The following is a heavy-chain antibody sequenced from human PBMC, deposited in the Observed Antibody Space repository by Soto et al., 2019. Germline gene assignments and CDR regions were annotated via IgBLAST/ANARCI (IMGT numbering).Heavy chain of an antibody. D-gene: IGHD2-2*01. Sequence: ASVKVSCKASGGTFSSYAISWVRQAPGQGLEWMGGIIPIFGTANYAQKFQGRVTITADESTSTAYMELSSLRSEDTAVYYCARDSTDCSSTSCRRAYYYYGMDVWGQGTTVTVSS. CDR2: IIPIFGTA. V-gene: IGHV1-69*13. CDR1: GGTFSSYA. J-gene: IGHJ6*02. CDR3: ARDSTDCSSTSCRRAYYYYGMDV.